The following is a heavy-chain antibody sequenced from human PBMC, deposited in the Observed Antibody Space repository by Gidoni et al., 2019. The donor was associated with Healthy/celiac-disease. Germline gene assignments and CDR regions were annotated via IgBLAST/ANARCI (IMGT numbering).Heavy chain of an antibody. CDR1: VFTFSSYA. Sequence: EVQLVESRGGLVQPVGPLSLSCAPPVFTFSSYAMHWVRQAPGKGLEYVSAISSNGGSTYYANSVKGRFTISRDNSKNTLYLQMGSLRAEDMAVYYCASGTIVGATKAFQHWGQGTLVTVSS. D-gene: IGHD1-26*01. CDR2: ISSNGGST. CDR3: ASGTIVGATKAFQH. V-gene: IGHV3-64*01. J-gene: IGHJ1*01.